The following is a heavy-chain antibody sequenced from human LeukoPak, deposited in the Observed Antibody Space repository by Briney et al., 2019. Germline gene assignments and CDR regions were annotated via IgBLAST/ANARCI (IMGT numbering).Heavy chain of an antibody. CDR2: IYYSGST. D-gene: IGHD2-15*01. CDR1: GGSISSGDYY. CDR3: ARDGPVAADAFDI. J-gene: IGHJ3*02. Sequence: SQTLSLTCTVSGGSISSGDYYWSWIRQPPGKGLEWIGYIYYSGSTYYNPSLKSRVTILVDTSKNQFSLKLSSVTAADTAVYYCARDGPVAADAFDIWGQGTMVTVSS. V-gene: IGHV4-30-4*01.